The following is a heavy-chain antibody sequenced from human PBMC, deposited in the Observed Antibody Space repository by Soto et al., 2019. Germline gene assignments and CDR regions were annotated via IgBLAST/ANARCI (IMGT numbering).Heavy chain of an antibody. V-gene: IGHV3-49*03. Sequence: GGSLRLSCTASGFTFGDYAMSWFRQAPGKGLEWVGFIRSKAYGGTTEYAASVKGRFTISRDDSKSIAYLQMNSLKTEDTAVYYCTREGMHATGSYYAFDIWGQGTMVTVSS. CDR2: IRSKAYGGTT. J-gene: IGHJ3*02. CDR3: TREGMHATGSYYAFDI. CDR1: GFTFGDYA. D-gene: IGHD1-26*01.